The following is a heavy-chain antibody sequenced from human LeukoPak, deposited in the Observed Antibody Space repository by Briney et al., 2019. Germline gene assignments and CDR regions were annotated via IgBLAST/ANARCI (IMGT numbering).Heavy chain of an antibody. CDR3: AKDRGYSSSWYVEYYYYGMDV. CDR1: GFTFSSYG. J-gene: IGHJ6*02. V-gene: IGHV3-30*18. Sequence: PGRSLRLSCAASGFTFSSYGMHWVRQAPGKGLEWVAVISYDGSNKYYADSVKGRFTISRDNSKNTLYLQMNSLRAEDTAVYYCAKDRGYSSSWYVEYYYYGMDVWGQGTTVTVSS. D-gene: IGHD6-13*01. CDR2: ISYDGSNK.